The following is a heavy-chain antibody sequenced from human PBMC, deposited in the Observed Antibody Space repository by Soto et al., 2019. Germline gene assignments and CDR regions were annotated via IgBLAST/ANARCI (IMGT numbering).Heavy chain of an antibody. V-gene: IGHV4-34*01. J-gene: IGHJ5*02. CDR2: INHSGST. CDR3: ARGNLEYSYCFGGGVPRLYTWFDP. Sequence: PSETLSLTCAVYGGSFSGYYWSWIRQPPGKGLEWIGEINHSGSTNYNPTLKSRVTISVDTSKNKFSLKLSSVTAADTAVYYCARGNLEYSYCFGGGVPRLYTWFDPWGKGTLAPVAS. CDR1: GGSFSGYY. D-gene: IGHD5-18*01.